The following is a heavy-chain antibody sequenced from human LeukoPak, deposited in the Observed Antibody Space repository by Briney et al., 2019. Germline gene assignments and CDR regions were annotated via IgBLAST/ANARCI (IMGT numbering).Heavy chain of an antibody. D-gene: IGHD2/OR15-2a*01. Sequence: GGSLRLSCTASGFTFSSYAMGWVRQAPGKGLEWVSYITSSGGSLYYADSVKGRFTISRDDAKNSLYLQMNSLGAEDTAVYYCARGGFFSDYWGQGTLVTVSS. J-gene: IGHJ4*02. CDR2: ITSSGGSL. CDR1: GFTFSSYA. CDR3: ARGGFFSDY. V-gene: IGHV3-48*01.